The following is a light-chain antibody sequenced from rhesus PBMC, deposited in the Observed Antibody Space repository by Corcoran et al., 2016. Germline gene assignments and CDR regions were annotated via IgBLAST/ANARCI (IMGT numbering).Light chain of an antibody. CDR1: HSVSNN. J-gene: IGKJ1*01. CDR2: GAS. Sequence: QVLLTQSPATLSLSPGESATLSCRASHSVSNNLAWYHQKPGQAPRLLIFGASSRAIGIPARFRGSGSWTDFTLTISSLDPEDVGVYYCYQHSSGWTFGQGTKVEIK. V-gene: IGKV3-10*01. CDR3: YQHSSGWT.